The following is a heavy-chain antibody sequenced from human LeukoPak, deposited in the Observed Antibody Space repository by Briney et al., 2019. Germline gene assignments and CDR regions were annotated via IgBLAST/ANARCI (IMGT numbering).Heavy chain of an antibody. V-gene: IGHV3-7*01. J-gene: IGHJ4*02. Sequence: GGSLRLSCAASGFTFSSYWMSWVRQAPGKGLEWVANIKHDGSEKYYVDSVKGRFTISRDNAKNSLYLQMNSLSAEDTAVYYCARDSVDFAFDYWGQGTLVTVSS. CDR2: IKHDGSEK. CDR3: ARDSVDFAFDY. D-gene: IGHD3/OR15-3a*01. CDR1: GFTFSSYW.